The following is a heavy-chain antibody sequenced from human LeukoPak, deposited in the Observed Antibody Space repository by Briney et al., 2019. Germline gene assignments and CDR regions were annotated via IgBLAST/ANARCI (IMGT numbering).Heavy chain of an antibody. D-gene: IGHD2-15*01. CDR1: GGSFSTFY. Sequence: SETLSLTCAAYGGSFSTFYWNWIRQPPGKGLEWIGEINHSGRTNYNPSLKSRITISVDTSKNLFSLKLTSVTAADTAVYYCARNGDSSGGYLFDYWGQGTLVTVSS. J-gene: IGHJ4*02. CDR3: ARNGDSSGGYLFDY. V-gene: IGHV4-34*01. CDR2: INHSGRT.